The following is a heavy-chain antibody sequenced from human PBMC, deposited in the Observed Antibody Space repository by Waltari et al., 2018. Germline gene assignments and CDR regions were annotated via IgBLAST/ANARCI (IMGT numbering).Heavy chain of an antibody. CDR1: GFTFANAG. CDR3: TTEGGRTWPMY. Sequence: EVQLVESGGGLVKPGASLRLSCVASGFTFANAGINWVRQAPGKGLEWVGRLKSKAEGGTTDYAAPVKGRFAISRDDSKDTAYLQMNSLKTEDTAMYFCTTEGGRTWPMYWGHGTLVTVSS. V-gene: IGHV3-15*01. CDR2: LKSKAEGGTT. D-gene: IGHD2-2*01. J-gene: IGHJ4*01.